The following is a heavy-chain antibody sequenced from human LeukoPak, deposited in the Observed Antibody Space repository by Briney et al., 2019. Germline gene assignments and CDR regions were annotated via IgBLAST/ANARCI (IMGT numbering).Heavy chain of an antibody. CDR3: ARVGSYYDSSGYAFDI. V-gene: IGHV4-59*12. D-gene: IGHD3-22*01. Sequence: SETLSLTCSVSGGSSGSYYWSWIRQPPGKGLEWIGYIYYSGSTYYNPSLKSRVTISVDTSKNQFSLKLSSVTAADTAVYYCARVGSYYDSSGYAFDIWGQGTMVTVSS. J-gene: IGHJ3*02. CDR2: IYYSGST. CDR1: GGSSGSYY.